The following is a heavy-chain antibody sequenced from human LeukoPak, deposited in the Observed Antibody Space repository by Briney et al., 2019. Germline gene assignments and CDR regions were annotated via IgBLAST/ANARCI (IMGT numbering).Heavy chain of an antibody. D-gene: IGHD3-10*01. Sequence: GASVKVSCKASGYTFTGYYMHWVRQAPGQGLEWMGWINPNSGGTNYAQKFQGRVTMTRNTSISTAYMELSSLRSEDTAVYYCAREGRSYYGSGSYYTWGQGTLVTVSS. CDR3: AREGRSYYGSGSYYT. CDR1: GYTFTGYY. V-gene: IGHV1-2*02. CDR2: INPNSGGT. J-gene: IGHJ5*02.